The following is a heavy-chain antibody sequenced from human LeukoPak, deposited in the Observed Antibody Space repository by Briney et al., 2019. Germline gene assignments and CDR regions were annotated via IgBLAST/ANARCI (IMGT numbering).Heavy chain of an antibody. V-gene: IGHV1-69*06. D-gene: IGHD3-10*01. CDR1: GGTFSSYG. CDR2: IIPIFGTA. CDR3: ARVASGDLTYFDY. Sequence: ASVKVSCKASGGTFSSYGISWVRQAPGQGLEWMGGIIPIFGTANYAQKFQGRVTITADKSTSTAYMELSSLRSEDTAVYYCARVASGDLTYFDYWGQGTLVTVSS. J-gene: IGHJ4*02.